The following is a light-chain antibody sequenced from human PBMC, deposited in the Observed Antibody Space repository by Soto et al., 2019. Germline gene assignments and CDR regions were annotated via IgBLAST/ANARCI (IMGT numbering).Light chain of an antibody. Sequence: QSALTQPASVSGSPGQSITISCTGSSSDIGDYKYVSWYKHHPGKAPKLMIYDVSNRPSGVSNRFSGSKSGNTASLTISGLQAEDEAEYYCSSYTSTNFVIFGGGTKLTVL. CDR2: DVS. V-gene: IGLV2-14*03. J-gene: IGLJ2*01. CDR1: SSDIGDYKY. CDR3: SSYTSTNFVI.